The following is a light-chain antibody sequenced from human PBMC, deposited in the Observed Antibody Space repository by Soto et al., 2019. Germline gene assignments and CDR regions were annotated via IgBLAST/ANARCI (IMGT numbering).Light chain of an antibody. CDR2: AAI. Sequence: DIQGTRSPGSVWSCVVDRVSITCRASQTITTYLNWYQHKPGKAPKLLIYAAISLQSGVPSRLSGSGSGTDFTLTISSLQPEDFATYYCQQTYSTPHTFGQGTKVDIK. J-gene: IGKJ2*01. V-gene: IGKV1-39*01. CDR3: QQTYSTPHT. CDR1: QTITTY.